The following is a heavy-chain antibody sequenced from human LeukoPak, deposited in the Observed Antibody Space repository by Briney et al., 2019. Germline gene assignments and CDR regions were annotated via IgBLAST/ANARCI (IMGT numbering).Heavy chain of an antibody. D-gene: IGHD3-16*01. CDR1: GYTFTGYY. Sequence: GASVKVSCKASGYTFTGYYIHWVRQAPGQGLEWMGWISAYNDNTNYAQKLQDRVTMTTDTSTSTAYMELRSLRSDDTAVYYCARDLDTDYADYWGQGTLVTVSS. J-gene: IGHJ4*02. CDR3: ARDLDTDYADY. CDR2: ISAYNDNT. V-gene: IGHV1-18*04.